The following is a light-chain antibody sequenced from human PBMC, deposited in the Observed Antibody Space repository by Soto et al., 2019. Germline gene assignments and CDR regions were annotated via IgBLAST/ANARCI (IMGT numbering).Light chain of an antibody. Sequence: EIVLTQSPGSLSLSPGERATLSCRASQSVSSTFFAWYQQRPGQAPRLLMYGASSRATGIPERFSGSGSGTDFTLTISRLEPEDFAVYYCQQFDSSVTSGQGTKVEIK. V-gene: IGKV3-20*01. CDR1: QSVSSTF. J-gene: IGKJ1*01. CDR2: GAS. CDR3: QQFDSSVT.